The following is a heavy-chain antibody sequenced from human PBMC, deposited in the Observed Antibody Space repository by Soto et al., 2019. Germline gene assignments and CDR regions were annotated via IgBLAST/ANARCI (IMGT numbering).Heavy chain of an antibody. CDR2: IYSGGST. D-gene: IGHD1-1*01. J-gene: IGHJ6*02. CDR1: GFTVVSNY. CDR3: ASSSTSYYYYGMDV. V-gene: IGHV3-53*01. Sequence: WGSLRLSCAASGFTVVSNYISCVRQSPVKWLEWVSVIYSGGSTYYADSVKGRFTISRDNSKNTLYLQMNSLRAEDTAVYYCASSSTSYYYYGMDVWGQGTTVTVSS.